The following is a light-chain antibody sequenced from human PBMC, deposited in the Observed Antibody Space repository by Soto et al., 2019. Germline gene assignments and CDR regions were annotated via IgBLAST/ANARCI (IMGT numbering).Light chain of an antibody. CDR2: EVX. J-gene: IGLJ1*01. CDR1: SSDVGGYNY. Sequence: QSVLTQPASVSGSPGQSITISCTGTSSDVGGYNYVSWYQQHPGKAPKLMIYEVXNRTSGVSNRFYGSKSGNTASLTISGLQAEDEADYYCSSYTSSSTLPYVFGTGKTVIVL. CDR3: SSYTSSSTLPYV. V-gene: IGLV2-14*01.